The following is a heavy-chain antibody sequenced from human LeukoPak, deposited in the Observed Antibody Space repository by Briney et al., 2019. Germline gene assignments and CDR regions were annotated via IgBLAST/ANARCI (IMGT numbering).Heavy chain of an antibody. J-gene: IGHJ6*02. CDR3: ARGGPGDYYYYGMDV. V-gene: IGHV1-8*02. CDR1: GYTFTGYY. D-gene: IGHD1-14*01. Sequence: ASVKVSCKASGYTFTGYYMHWVRQAPGQGLEWMGWMNPNSGNTGYAQKFQGRVTMTRNTSISTAYMELSSLRSEDTAVYYCARGGPGDYYYYGMDVWGQGTTVTVSS. CDR2: MNPNSGNT.